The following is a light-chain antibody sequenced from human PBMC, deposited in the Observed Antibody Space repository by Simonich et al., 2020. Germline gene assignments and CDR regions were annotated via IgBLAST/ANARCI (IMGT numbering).Light chain of an antibody. V-gene: IGKV4-1*01. CDR3: QQYYSTPSWT. CDR1: QSVLYSSNNKNY. CDR2: WAS. Sequence: DIVMTQSPDSLAVSLGERATIHCKSSQSVLYSSNNKNYLAGYQQKPGQPPKLLIYWASTRESGVPDRVSGSGSGTDFTLTISSLQAEDVAVYYCQQYYSTPSWTFGQGTKVEIK. J-gene: IGKJ1*01.